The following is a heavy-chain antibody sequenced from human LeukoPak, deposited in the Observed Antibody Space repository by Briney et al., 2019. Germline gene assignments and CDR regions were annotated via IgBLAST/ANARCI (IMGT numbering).Heavy chain of an antibody. Sequence: GGSLRLSCAASGFTFSSYWMSWVRQAPGKGLEWVANIKQDGSEKYYVVSVKGRFTISRDNAKNSLYLQMNSLRAEDTAVYYCARERFTSSSWSGALYYYMDVWGKGTTVTISS. CDR3: ARERFTSSSWSGALYYYMDV. V-gene: IGHV3-7*01. J-gene: IGHJ6*03. CDR1: GFTFSSYW. D-gene: IGHD6-13*01. CDR2: IKQDGSEK.